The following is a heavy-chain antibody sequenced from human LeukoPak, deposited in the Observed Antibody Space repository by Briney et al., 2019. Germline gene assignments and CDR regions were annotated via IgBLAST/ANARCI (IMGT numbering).Heavy chain of an antibody. J-gene: IGHJ4*02. D-gene: IGHD3-22*01. CDR3: AKARPYYYDSSGSSAFDY. Sequence: GGSLGLSCAASGFTFSSYGMHWVRQAPGKGLEWVAVISYDGSNKYYADSVKGRFTISRDNSKNTLYLQMNSLRAEDTAVYYCAKARPYYYDSSGSSAFDYWGQGTLVTVSS. CDR2: ISYDGSNK. V-gene: IGHV3-30*18. CDR1: GFTFSSYG.